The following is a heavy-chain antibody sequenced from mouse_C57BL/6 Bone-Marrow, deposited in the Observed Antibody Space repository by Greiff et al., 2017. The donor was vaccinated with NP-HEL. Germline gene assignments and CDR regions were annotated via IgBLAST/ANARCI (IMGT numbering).Heavy chain of an antibody. V-gene: IGHV1-59*01. CDR3: ARERGRITTVVATGDY. CDR2: IDPSDSYT. D-gene: IGHD1-1*01. Sequence: QVQLQQPGAELVRPGTSVKLSCKASGYTFTSYWMHWVKQRPGQGLEWIGVIDPSDSYTNYNQKFKGKATLTVDTSSSTAYMQLSSLTSEDSAVYYCARERGRITTVVATGDYWGQGTTLTVSS. J-gene: IGHJ2*01. CDR1: GYTFTSYW.